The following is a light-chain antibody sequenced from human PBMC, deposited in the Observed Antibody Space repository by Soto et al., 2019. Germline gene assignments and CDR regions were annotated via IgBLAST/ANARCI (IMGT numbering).Light chain of an antibody. V-gene: IGKV3-20*01. J-gene: IGKJ1*01. CDR3: QQYGSSPWT. CDR2: GAS. CDR1: QSVSSN. Sequence: EIVLTQSPATLSVSPGERVTLSCRASQSVSSNLAWYQQKPGQAPRLLIYGASSRATGIPDRLSGSGSGADFTLTISRLEPEDFAVYYCQQYGSSPWTFGQGTKVDIK.